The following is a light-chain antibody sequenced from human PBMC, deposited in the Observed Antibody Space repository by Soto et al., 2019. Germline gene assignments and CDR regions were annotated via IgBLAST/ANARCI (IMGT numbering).Light chain of an antibody. CDR1: QSVSRH. CDR2: DAS. Sequence: EIVLTQSPATLSLSPGERATLSCRASQSVSRHLAWYQQKPGQAPRLLIYDASNRATGIPARFSGSGSGTDFTLTISRLEPEDFAVYYCQQRNNWPPVTFGGGTKVDIK. CDR3: QQRNNWPPVT. J-gene: IGKJ4*01. V-gene: IGKV3-11*01.